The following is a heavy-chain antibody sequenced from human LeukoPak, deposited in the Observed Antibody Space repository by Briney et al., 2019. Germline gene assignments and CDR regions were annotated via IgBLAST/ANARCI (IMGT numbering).Heavy chain of an antibody. J-gene: IGHJ4*02. V-gene: IGHV3-23*01. CDR1: GFTFSSYA. CDR2: ISGSGERT. Sequence: GGSLRLSCAASGFTFSSYAMSWVRQAPGKGLEWVSTISGSGERTFYADSVKGRFTVSRDNSKNTLYLQMNSLRAEDTAVYYCANDAGVSEYWGQGTLVTVSS. CDR3: ANDAGVSEY. D-gene: IGHD2-8*01.